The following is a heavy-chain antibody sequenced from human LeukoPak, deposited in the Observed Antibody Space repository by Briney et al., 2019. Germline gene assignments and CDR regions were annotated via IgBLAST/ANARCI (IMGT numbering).Heavy chain of an antibody. Sequence: PSETLSLTCAVYGGSFSGYYWSWIRQPPGKGLEWIGEINHSGSTNYNPSLKSRVTISVDTSKNQFSLKLSSVTAADTAVYYCARGPPARYCGGDCYFGWYFDLWGRGALVTVSS. CDR1: GGSFSGYY. V-gene: IGHV4-34*01. CDR2: INHSGST. CDR3: ARGPPARYCGGDCYFGWYFDL. D-gene: IGHD2-21*02. J-gene: IGHJ2*01.